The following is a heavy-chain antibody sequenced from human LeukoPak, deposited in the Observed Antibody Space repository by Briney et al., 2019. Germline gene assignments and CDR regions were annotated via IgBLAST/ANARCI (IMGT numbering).Heavy chain of an antibody. Sequence: GESLKISCKGSGYSFTSYWIGWVRQMPGKGLEWMGIIYPGDSDTRYSPSFEGQVTISVDKSISTAYVQWRSLKASDTAMYYCARRSSGWPLDYWGQGTLVTVSS. CDR1: GYSFTSYW. CDR3: ARRSSGWPLDY. CDR2: IYPGDSDT. V-gene: IGHV5-51*01. J-gene: IGHJ4*02. D-gene: IGHD6-19*01.